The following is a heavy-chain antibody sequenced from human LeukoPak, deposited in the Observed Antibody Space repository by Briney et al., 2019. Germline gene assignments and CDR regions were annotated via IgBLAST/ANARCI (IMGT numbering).Heavy chain of an antibody. CDR3: ARRIAVAGTGYYGMDV. V-gene: IGHV5-51*01. CDR1: GYSFSNYW. D-gene: IGHD6-19*01. Sequence: GESLKISCKSSGYSFSNYWIGWVRQMPGKGLEWMGIIYPGDSDTRYSPSFQGQVTISADKSVSTAYLQWGSLKASDTAMYYCARRIAVAGTGYYGMDVWGQGTTVTVSS. CDR2: IYPGDSDT. J-gene: IGHJ6*02.